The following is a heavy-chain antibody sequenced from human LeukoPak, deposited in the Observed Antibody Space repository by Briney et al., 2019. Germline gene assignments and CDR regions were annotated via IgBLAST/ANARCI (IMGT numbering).Heavy chain of an antibody. D-gene: IGHD3-3*01. Sequence: VSVKVSCKASGYTFTGYYMHWVRQAPGQGLEWMGWINPNSGGTNYAQKFQGRVTMTRDTSISTAYMELSRLRSDDTAVYYCARAPPYDFWSGYYQGWGQGTLVTVSS. CDR1: GYTFTGYY. CDR2: INPNSGGT. V-gene: IGHV1-2*02. CDR3: ARAPPYDFWSGYYQG. J-gene: IGHJ4*02.